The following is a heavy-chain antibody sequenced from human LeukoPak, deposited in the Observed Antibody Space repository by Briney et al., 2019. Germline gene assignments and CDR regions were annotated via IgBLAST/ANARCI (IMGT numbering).Heavy chain of an antibody. D-gene: IGHD3/OR15-3a*01. Sequence: SETLSLTCTVSGGSISSYYWTWIRQPPGKGLEWIGYIYYSGSTNYNPSLKSRVTISVDTSKNQFSLKLSSVTAADTAVYYCARVLRKQGTLAFDIWGQGTMVTVSS. J-gene: IGHJ3*02. CDR3: ARVLRKQGTLAFDI. CDR1: GGSISSYY. CDR2: IYYSGST. V-gene: IGHV4-59*01.